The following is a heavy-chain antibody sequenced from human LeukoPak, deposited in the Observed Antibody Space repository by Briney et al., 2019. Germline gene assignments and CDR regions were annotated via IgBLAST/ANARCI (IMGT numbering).Heavy chain of an antibody. CDR1: GYTFTSYA. V-gene: IGHV1-3*01. J-gene: IGHJ4*02. CDR3: ARERYCSGGSCCLFDY. D-gene: IGHD2-15*01. CDR2: INAGNGNT. Sequence: EASVKVSCKASGYTFTSYAMHWVRQAPGQRLEWMGWINAGNGNTKYSQKFQGRVTITADKSTSTAYMELSSLRSEDTAVYYCARERYCSGGSCCLFDYWGQGTLVTVSS.